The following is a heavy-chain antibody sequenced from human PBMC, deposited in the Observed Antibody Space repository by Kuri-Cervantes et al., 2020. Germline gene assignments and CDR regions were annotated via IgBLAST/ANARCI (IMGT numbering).Heavy chain of an antibody. CDR1: GYSFTSYW. Sequence: GGSLRLSCKGSGYSFTSYWIGWVRQMPGKGLEWMGIIYPGDSDTRYSPSFQGQVTISADKSISTAYLQWSSLKASDTAMYYCARTSGSYLGDFDIWGQGKMVTVSS. CDR2: IYPGDSDT. CDR3: ARTSGSYLGDFDI. V-gene: IGHV5-51*01. J-gene: IGHJ3*02. D-gene: IGHD1-26*01.